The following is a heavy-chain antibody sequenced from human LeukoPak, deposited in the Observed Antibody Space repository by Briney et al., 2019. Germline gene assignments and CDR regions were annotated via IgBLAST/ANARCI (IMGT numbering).Heavy chain of an antibody. CDR2: IYYSGST. CDR1: GGYISSYY. D-gene: IGHD3-22*01. CDR3: ARGRYDSDY. J-gene: IGHJ4*02. Sequence: SETLSLTCTVSGGYISSYYWSWIRQPPGKGLEWIGYIYYSGSTNYNPSLKSRVTISVDTSKNQFSLKLSSVTAADTAVYYCARGRYDSDYWGQGTLVTVSS. V-gene: IGHV4-59*01.